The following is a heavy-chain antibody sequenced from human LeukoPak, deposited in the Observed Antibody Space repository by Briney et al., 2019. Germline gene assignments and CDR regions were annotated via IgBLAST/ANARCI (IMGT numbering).Heavy chain of an antibody. J-gene: IGHJ4*02. Sequence: GGTLRLSCAASGFTFSSYGMSWVRQAPGKGLEWVSGVSGSGVSTYYADSVKGRFTISRDNSKNTLYLQMNSLRAEDTALYYCAKDLNYGSGPNYFDYWGQGTLVTVSS. V-gene: IGHV3-23*01. CDR2: VSGSGVST. CDR1: GFTFSSYG. D-gene: IGHD3-10*01. CDR3: AKDLNYGSGPNYFDY.